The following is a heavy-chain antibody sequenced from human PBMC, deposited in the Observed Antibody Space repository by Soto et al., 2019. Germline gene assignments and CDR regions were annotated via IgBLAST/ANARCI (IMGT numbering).Heavy chain of an antibody. CDR1: GFTFSSYA. J-gene: IGHJ6*02. Sequence: EVQLLESGGGLVQPGGSLRLSCAASGFTFSSYAMSWVRQAPGKGLEWVSAISGSGGSTYYADSVKGRFTISRDNSKNTLYLQMNSVRAEDTAVYYCAKDSGDYYYYYGMDVWGQGTTVTVSS. CDR3: AKDSGDYYYYYGMDV. D-gene: IGHD2-21*02. CDR2: ISGSGGST. V-gene: IGHV3-23*01.